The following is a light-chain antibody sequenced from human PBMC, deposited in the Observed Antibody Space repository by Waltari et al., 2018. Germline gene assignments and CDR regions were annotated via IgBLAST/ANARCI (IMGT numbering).Light chain of an antibody. V-gene: IGLV1-44*01. Sequence: QSVLTQPPSASGTPGQRITISCSGSRSNVGSNPVNFYQKLPGTSTKLLIYSDNQRPSGVPDRFSGSKSGTSASLAISGLQSEDEADYYCAAWDDSLDAVLFGGGTKVTVL. CDR3: AAWDDSLDAVL. CDR2: SDN. CDR1: RSNVGSNP. J-gene: IGLJ2*01.